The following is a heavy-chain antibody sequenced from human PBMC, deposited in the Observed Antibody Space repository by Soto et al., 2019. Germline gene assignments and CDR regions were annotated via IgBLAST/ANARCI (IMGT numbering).Heavy chain of an antibody. CDR1: GYTFTSYD. J-gene: IGHJ3*02. D-gene: IGHD3-3*01. Sequence: QVQLVQSGAEVKKPGASVKVSCKASGYTFTSYDINWVRQATGQGLEWMGWMNPNSGNTGYAQKFQGRVTMTRNTSISTAYMKLSSLRSEDTGVYYCASWVVVPAARRIFGVVMSDAFDIWGQGTMVTVSS. V-gene: IGHV1-8*01. CDR2: MNPNSGNT. CDR3: ASWVVVPAARRIFGVVMSDAFDI.